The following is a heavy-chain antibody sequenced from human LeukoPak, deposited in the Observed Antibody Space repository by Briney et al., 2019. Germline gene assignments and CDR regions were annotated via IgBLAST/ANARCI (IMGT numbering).Heavy chain of an antibody. Sequence: PSETLSLTCAVYGGSFTGYYWTWIRQPPGKGLEWIGEINHSGSTNYNPSLKSRVTISVDTSKNQFSLSLNSVTAADTAVYYCARACTSCYGRGWLDPWGQGTLVTVSS. J-gene: IGHJ5*02. CDR1: GGSFTGYY. V-gene: IGHV4-34*01. D-gene: IGHD2-2*01. CDR2: INHSGST. CDR3: ARACTSCYGRGWLDP.